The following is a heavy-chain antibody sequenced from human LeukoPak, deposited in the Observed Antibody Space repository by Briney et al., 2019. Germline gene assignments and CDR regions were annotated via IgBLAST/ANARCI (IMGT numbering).Heavy chain of an antibody. D-gene: IGHD5-12*01. CDR3: AKDSNSGYVSVGPDY. CDR1: GFVFSNYG. V-gene: IGHV3-30*02. CDR2: VRYDGRNQ. Sequence: PGGSLRLSCQTSGFVFSNYGMHWVGQAPGKGLEWVAFVRYDGRNQYYADSVQGRFTISRDNSRNTLYLQMNSLRPEDTGVYSCAKDSNSGYVSVGPDYWGLGTLVTVSS. J-gene: IGHJ4*02.